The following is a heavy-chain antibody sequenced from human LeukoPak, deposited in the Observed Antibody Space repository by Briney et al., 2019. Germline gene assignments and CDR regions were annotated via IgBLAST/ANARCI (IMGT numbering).Heavy chain of an antibody. CDR3: AKDERGTYPDAFDV. D-gene: IGHD1-1*01. CDR2: ISGSGGST. Sequence: PGGSLRLSCGASVFIYSSYAMSWVRQAPGRGLEWVSAISGSGGSTYYADSVKGRFTISRDNSKHTLYLQMNSLRAKHTALYYCAKDERGTYPDAFDVWGQGTMVTVSS. CDR1: VFIYSSYA. J-gene: IGHJ3*01. V-gene: IGHV3-23*01.